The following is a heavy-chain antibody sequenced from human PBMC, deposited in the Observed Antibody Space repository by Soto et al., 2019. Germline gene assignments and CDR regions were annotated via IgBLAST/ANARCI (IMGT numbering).Heavy chain of an antibody. CDR1: GGSVSSGNYR. V-gene: IGHV4-61*03. CDR3: ARHDRIPKLQNGMGV. CDR2: IYYTGAT. J-gene: IGHJ6*02. Sequence: TSETLSLTCSVSGGSVSSGNYRWSWIRQPPGKGLEWIGQIYYTGATNYNPSLESRVTISVDTSKNHFTLRLISATAADTATYYCARHDRIPKLQNGMGVWGQGTMVTVSS.